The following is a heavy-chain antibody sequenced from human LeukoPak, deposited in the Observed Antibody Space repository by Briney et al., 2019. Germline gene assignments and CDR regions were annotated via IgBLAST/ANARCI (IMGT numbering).Heavy chain of an antibody. CDR2: IYYSGST. Sequence: SETLSLTCTVSGGSLSSYYWSWIRQPPGKGLEWIGYIYYSGSTNYNPSLKSRVTISVDTSKNQFSLKLSSVTAADTAVYYCARVATNWGSPSGYFDLWGRGTLVTVSS. J-gene: IGHJ2*01. CDR1: GGSLSSYY. D-gene: IGHD7-27*01. V-gene: IGHV4-59*01. CDR3: ARVATNWGSPSGYFDL.